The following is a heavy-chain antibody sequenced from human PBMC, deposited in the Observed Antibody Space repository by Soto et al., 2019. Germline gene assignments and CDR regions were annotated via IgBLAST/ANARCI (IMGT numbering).Heavy chain of an antibody. CDR3: ARLSYSSRWPNWFDP. Sequence: SETLSLTCTVSGGSISSYYWSWIRQPPGKGLEWIGYFYYSGSTNYNPSLKSRVAISVDTSKNHFSLKLSSVTAADTAVYYCARLSYSSRWPNWFDPWGQGTLVTVSS. V-gene: IGHV4-59*08. D-gene: IGHD6-13*01. CDR1: GGSISSYY. J-gene: IGHJ5*02. CDR2: FYYSGST.